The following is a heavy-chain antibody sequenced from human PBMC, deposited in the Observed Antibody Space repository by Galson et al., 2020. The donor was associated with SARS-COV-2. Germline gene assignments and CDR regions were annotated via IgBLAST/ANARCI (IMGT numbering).Heavy chain of an antibody. CDR3: ARGLLQQQQENY. J-gene: IGHJ4*02. Sequence: PSATLSLTCAVYGGSFSGYYWSWIRPPPGKGLAWIGELNHRGSTNYNPSLKSRVTISVDTSKNQFSLKLNSVTAADTAVYYCARGLLQQQQENYWGQGTLVTVSS. CDR1: GGSFSGYY. V-gene: IGHV4-34*01. CDR2: LNHRGST. D-gene: IGHD6-13*01.